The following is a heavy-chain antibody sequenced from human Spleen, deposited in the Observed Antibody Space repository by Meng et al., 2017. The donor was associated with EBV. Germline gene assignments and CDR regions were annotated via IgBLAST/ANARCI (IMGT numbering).Heavy chain of an antibody. CDR1: GGSISSSNW. J-gene: IGHJ4*02. V-gene: IGHV4-4*02. D-gene: IGHD5-24*01. CDR2: IYPSGST. CDR3: ARAPNDGYHPLGY. Sequence: QVQLQGSGPGRVKPSGTLSLTCAVSGGSISSSNWWSWVRQPPGKGLEWIGEIYPSGSTNYNPSLKSRVTISVDKSKNQFSLRLNSVTAADTAVYYCARAPNDGYHPLGYWGQGTLVTVSS.